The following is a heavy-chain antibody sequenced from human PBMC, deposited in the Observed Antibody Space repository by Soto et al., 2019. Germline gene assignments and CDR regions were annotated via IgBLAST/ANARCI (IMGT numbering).Heavy chain of an antibody. CDR3: ARESKWNDEYYFDY. CDR2: IYHTGTT. V-gene: IGHV4-38-2*02. D-gene: IGHD1-1*01. J-gene: IGHJ4*02. CDR1: GDSISNGYY. Sequence: SETLSLTCAVSGDSISNGYYWAWIRQPPGKGLEWVASIYHTGTTYYNPSLTSRVTISVDTSKNQFSLRLSSVTAADTAVFYCARESKWNDEYYFDYWGQGTQVTVSS.